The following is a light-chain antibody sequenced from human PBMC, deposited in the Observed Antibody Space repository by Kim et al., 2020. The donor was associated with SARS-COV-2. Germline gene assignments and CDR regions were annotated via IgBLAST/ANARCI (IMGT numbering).Light chain of an antibody. CDR2: GND. V-gene: IGLV1-40*01. CDR1: SSNSGAGYD. CDR3: QSYDNSLSGYV. J-gene: IGLJ1*01. Sequence: RATLSSNGSSSNSGAGYDVHRYQQFPGAAPKFLIYGNDNRPSGVPDRFSGSKSGTSASLAITGLQPEDEADYYCQSYDNSLSGYVFGTGTKVTVL.